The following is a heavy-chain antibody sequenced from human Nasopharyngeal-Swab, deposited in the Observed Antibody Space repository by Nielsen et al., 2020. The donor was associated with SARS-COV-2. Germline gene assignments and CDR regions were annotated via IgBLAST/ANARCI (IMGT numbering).Heavy chain of an antibody. CDR3: ARDFGGYDYGGY. D-gene: IGHD5-12*01. CDR1: GFTFSSYG. V-gene: IGHV3-33*01. J-gene: IGHJ4*02. Sequence: GESLKISCAASGFTFSSYGMHWVRQAPGKGLEWVAVIWYDGSNKYYADSVKGRFTISRDNSKNTLYLQMSSLRAEDTAVYYCARDFGGYDYGGYWGQGTLVTVSS. CDR2: IWYDGSNK.